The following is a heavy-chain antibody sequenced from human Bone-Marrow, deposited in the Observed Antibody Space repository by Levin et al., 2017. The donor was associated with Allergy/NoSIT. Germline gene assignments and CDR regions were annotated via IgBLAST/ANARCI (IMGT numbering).Heavy chain of an antibody. Sequence: SQTLSLTCTVSGGSISSYYWSWIRQPPGKGLEWIGYIYYSGSTNYNPSLKSRVTISVDTSKNQFSLKLSSVTAADTAVYYCARDGYQSGIDYWGQGTLVTVSS. CDR2: IYYSGST. J-gene: IGHJ4*02. D-gene: IGHD2-2*01. V-gene: IGHV4-59*01. CDR1: GGSISSYY. CDR3: ARDGYQSGIDY.